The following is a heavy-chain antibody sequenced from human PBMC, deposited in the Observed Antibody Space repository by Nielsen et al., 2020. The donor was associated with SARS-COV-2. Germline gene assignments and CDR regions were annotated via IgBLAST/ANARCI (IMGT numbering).Heavy chain of an antibody. Sequence: SETLSLTCTVSGGSISSYYWSWIRQPPGKGLEWIGYIYYSGSTNYNPSLKSRVTISVDTSKNQFSLKLSSVTAADTAVYYCARGLGYCSSTSCLDTYYYYGMDVWGQGTTVTVSS. CDR2: IYYSGST. CDR3: ARGLGYCSSTSCLDTYYYYGMDV. J-gene: IGHJ6*02. CDR1: GGSISSYY. D-gene: IGHD2-2*01. V-gene: IGHV4-59*01.